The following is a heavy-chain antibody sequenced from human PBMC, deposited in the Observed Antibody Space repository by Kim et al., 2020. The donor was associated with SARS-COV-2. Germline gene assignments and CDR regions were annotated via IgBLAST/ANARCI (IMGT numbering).Heavy chain of an antibody. CDR2: ISYDGSNK. V-gene: IGHV3-30*18. CDR1: GFTFSSYG. D-gene: IGHD3-16*02. J-gene: IGHJ4*03. Sequence: GGSLRLSCAASGFTFSSYGMHWVRQAPGKGLEWVAVISYDGSNKYYADSVKGRFTISRDNSKNTLYLQMNSLRAEDTAVYYCAKVRRWELLFGYFDYWG. CDR3: AKVRRWELLFGYFDY.